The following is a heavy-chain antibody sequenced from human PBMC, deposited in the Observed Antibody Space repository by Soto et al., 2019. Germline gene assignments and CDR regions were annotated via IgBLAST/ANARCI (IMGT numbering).Heavy chain of an antibody. CDR3: TRDLVMGTSATSAFDV. Sequence: GGSLRLSCIASGFNFSTHSMNWVRQAPGKGLQWVSYISRSGSSANYPDSVKGRFTISRDNGKNSLYLQTNSLRDEDAAVYYCTRDLVMGTSATSAFDVWGQGSMVTVSS. CDR1: GFNFSTHS. CDR2: ISRSGSSA. D-gene: IGHD3-16*01. V-gene: IGHV3-48*02. J-gene: IGHJ3*01.